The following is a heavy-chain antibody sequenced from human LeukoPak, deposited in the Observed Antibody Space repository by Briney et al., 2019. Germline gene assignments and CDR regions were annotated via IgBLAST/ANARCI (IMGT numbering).Heavy chain of an antibody. Sequence: PSETLSLTCTVSGGSISSYYWSWIRQPPGKGLEWIGYIYTSGSTNYNPSLKSRVTISVDTSKNQFSLKLSSVTAADTAVYYCARQEFGPIPFTPFDPWGQGTLVTVSS. CDR1: GGSISSYY. J-gene: IGHJ5*02. V-gene: IGHV4-4*09. CDR2: IYTSGST. CDR3: ARQEFGPIPFTPFDP. D-gene: IGHD2-15*01.